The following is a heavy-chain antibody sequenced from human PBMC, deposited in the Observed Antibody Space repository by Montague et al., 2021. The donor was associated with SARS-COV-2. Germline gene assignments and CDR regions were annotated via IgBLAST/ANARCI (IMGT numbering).Heavy chain of an antibody. CDR1: GDSVSSKSVA. CDR3: ASSGITLTGLDAFDI. V-gene: IGHV6-1*01. CDR2: TYYRSKWDS. J-gene: IGHJ3*02. D-gene: IGHD3-9*01. Sequence: SAISGDSVSSKSVAWNWIRQSPSRGLEWLGRTYYRSKWDSDYAEXXKRRLVITPDTSKNQASLQLSSVIPEDTAVYFCASSGITLTGLDAFDIWGQGTMVTVSS.